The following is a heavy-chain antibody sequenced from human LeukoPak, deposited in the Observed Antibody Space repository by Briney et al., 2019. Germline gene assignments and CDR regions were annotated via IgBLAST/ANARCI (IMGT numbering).Heavy chain of an antibody. CDR1: GFTFSSYA. D-gene: IGHD3-22*01. Sequence: PGGSLRLSCAASGFTFSSYAMHWVRQAPGKGLEYVSAVSSNGGSTYYANSVKGRFTISRDNSKNTLYLQMGSLRAEDMAVYYCARDQGYYDSSGPPSGAFDIWGQGTMVTVSS. CDR2: VSSNGGST. V-gene: IGHV3-64*01. CDR3: ARDQGYYDSSGPPSGAFDI. J-gene: IGHJ3*02.